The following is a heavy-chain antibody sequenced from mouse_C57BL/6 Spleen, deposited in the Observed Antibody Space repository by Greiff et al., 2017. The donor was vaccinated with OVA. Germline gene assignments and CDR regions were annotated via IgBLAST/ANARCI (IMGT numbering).Heavy chain of an antibody. CDR1: GYAFSSSW. V-gene: IGHV1-82*01. CDR2: IYPGDGDT. D-gene: IGHD2-1*01. CDR3: ARSPVDLLDY. Sequence: LVESGASVKISCTASGYAFSSSWMNWVKQRPGKGLEWIGRIYPGDGDTNYNGKFKGKATLTADKSSSTAYMQLSSLTSEDSAVYFCARSPVDLLDYWGQGTTLTVSS. J-gene: IGHJ2*01.